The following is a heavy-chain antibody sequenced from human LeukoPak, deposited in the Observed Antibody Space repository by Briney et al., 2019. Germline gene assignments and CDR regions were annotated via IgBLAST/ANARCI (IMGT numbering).Heavy chain of an antibody. CDR2: IYYSGST. Sequence: SQTLSLTCTVSGGSISSGGYYWSWIRQHPGKGLEWIGYIYYSGSTYYNPSLKSRVTISVDTSKNQFSLKLSSVTAADTAVYYCARGYCSSTSCRFDYWGQGTLVTVSS. CDR3: ARGYCSSTSCRFDY. J-gene: IGHJ4*02. CDR1: GGSISSGGYY. V-gene: IGHV4-31*03. D-gene: IGHD2-2*01.